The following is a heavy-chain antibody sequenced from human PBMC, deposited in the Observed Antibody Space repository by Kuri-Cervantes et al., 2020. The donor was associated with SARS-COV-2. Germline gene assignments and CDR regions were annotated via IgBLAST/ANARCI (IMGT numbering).Heavy chain of an antibody. Sequence: ESLKISCTVSGGSISSSSYYWGWIRQPPGKGLEWIGSIYHSGSTYYNPSLKSRVTISVDRSKNQFSLKLSSVTAADTAVYYCARDRGGHMDVWGKGTTVTVTS. J-gene: IGHJ6*03. V-gene: IGHV4-39*07. CDR1: GGSISSSSYY. D-gene: IGHD3-16*01. CDR2: IYHSGST. CDR3: ARDRGGHMDV.